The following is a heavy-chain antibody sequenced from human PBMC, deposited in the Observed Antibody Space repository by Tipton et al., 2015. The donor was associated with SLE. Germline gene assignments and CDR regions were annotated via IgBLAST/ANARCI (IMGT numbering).Heavy chain of an antibody. D-gene: IGHD6-19*01. CDR2: IYYSGST. J-gene: IGHJ4*02. CDR1: GGSISSHY. CDR3: ARGGEKQWLSGHY. V-gene: IGHV4-59*11. Sequence: TLSLTCTVSGGSISSHYWSWIRQPPGKGLEWIGYIYYSGSTNYNPSLKSRVTISVDTSKNQFSLKLSSVTAADTAVYYCARGGEKQWLSGHYWGQGTLVTVSS.